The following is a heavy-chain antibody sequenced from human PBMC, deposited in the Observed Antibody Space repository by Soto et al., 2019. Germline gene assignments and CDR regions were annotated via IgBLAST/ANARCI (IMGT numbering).Heavy chain of an antibody. V-gene: IGHV3-21*01. D-gene: IGHD1-26*01. CDR3: ARYSRDGYNYVDY. CDR1: GFTFSSYS. J-gene: IGHJ4*02. Sequence: GGSLRLSCAASGFTFSSYSMNWVRQAPGKGLEWVSSISSSSSYIYYADSVKGRFTISRDNAKNSLYLQMNSLRAEDTAVHYCARYSRDGYNYVDYWGQGTLVTVSS. CDR2: ISSSSSYI.